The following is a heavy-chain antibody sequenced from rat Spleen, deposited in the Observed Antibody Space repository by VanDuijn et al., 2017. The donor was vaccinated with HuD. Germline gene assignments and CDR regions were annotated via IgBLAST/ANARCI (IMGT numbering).Heavy chain of an antibody. CDR1: GFTFDNYG. CDR2: ITHSGGNT. D-gene: IGHD5-1*01. CDR3: TTDRPGALMDA. Sequence: EVQLVESGGSFVQPGRSLKLSCAASGFTFDNYGMAWVRQAPTKGLEWVASITHSGGNTYYRDSVKGRFTISRDNRKSTLYLQMDSLRSEDTATYYCTTDRPGALMDAWGQGVSVTVSS. V-gene: IGHV5-19*01. J-gene: IGHJ4*01.